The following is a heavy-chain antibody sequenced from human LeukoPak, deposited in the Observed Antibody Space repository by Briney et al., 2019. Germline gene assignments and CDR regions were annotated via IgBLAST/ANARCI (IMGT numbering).Heavy chain of an antibody. V-gene: IGHV3-30*03. D-gene: IGHD2-15*01. CDR3: ARDMRGAATPLPLDWFDP. Sequence: GGSLRLSCAASGFTFSSYGMHWVRQAPGKGLEWVAVISYDGSNKYYADSVKGRFTISRDNSKNTLYLQMNSLRAEDTAVYYCARDMRGAATPLPLDWFDPWGQGTLVTVSS. CDR2: ISYDGSNK. CDR1: GFTFSSYG. J-gene: IGHJ5*02.